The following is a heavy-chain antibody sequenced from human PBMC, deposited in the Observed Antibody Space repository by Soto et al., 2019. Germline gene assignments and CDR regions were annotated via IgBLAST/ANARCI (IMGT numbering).Heavy chain of an antibody. CDR1: GGTFSSYA. Sequence: GASVKVSCKASGGTFSSYAISWVRQAPGKGLEWMGGIIPIFGTANYAQKFQGRVTITADESTSTAYMELSSLRSEDTAVYYCARGRIAAAAGTGRWFDPWGQGTLVTVSS. J-gene: IGHJ5*02. V-gene: IGHV1-69*13. CDR3: ARGRIAAAAGTGRWFDP. CDR2: IIPIFGTA. D-gene: IGHD6-13*01.